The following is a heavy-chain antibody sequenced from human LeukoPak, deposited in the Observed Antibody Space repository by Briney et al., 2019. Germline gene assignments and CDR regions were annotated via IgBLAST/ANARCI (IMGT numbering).Heavy chain of an antibody. D-gene: IGHD3-3*01. Sequence: SETLSLTCTVSGYSTSSGYYWGWIRQPPGKGLEWIGSIYHSGSTYYNPSLKSRVTISVDTSKNQFSLKLSSVTAADTAVYYCARESSITIFGVVPKAFDIWGQGTMVTVSS. CDR3: ARESSITIFGVVPKAFDI. CDR1: GYSTSSGYY. V-gene: IGHV4-38-2*02. CDR2: IYHSGST. J-gene: IGHJ3*02.